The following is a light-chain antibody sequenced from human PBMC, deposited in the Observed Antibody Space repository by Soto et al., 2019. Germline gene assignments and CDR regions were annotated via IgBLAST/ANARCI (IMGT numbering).Light chain of an antibody. V-gene: IGKV1-17*01. CDR1: QGIRNN. CDR2: AAS. Sequence: DIQMTQSPSSLSPSVGDRVTITCRASQGIRNNLAWFQQKPGKAPRRLIYAASSLESGVPSRFSGSGSGTEFTLTISSLQAEDFATYYCLQHDSYTRTFGLGTKVEI. J-gene: IGKJ1*01. CDR3: LQHDSYTRT.